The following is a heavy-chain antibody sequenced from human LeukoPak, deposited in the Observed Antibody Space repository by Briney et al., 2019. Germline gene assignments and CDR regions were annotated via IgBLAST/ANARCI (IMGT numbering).Heavy chain of an antibody. Sequence: GASVKVSCKASGYTFTSYGISWVRQAPGQGLEWMGWISAYNGNTNYAQKLQGRVTMTTDTSTSTAYMELRSLRSDDTAVYYCARDTPGSSDWTDYYYYYYMDVWGKGTTVTVSS. D-gene: IGHD6-19*01. J-gene: IGHJ6*03. CDR1: GYTFTSYG. V-gene: IGHV1-18*01. CDR3: ARDTPGSSDWTDYYYYYYMDV. CDR2: ISAYNGNT.